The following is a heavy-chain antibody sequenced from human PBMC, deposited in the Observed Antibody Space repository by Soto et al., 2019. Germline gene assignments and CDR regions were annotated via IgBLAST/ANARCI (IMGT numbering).Heavy chain of an antibody. J-gene: IGHJ6*02. Sequence: TLSPTWILFGASIGKGGYYFSGIRQHPGNGLEWIGFISYISTTSYSPSLETPFTIPLATSKTQFTRKPRSLTAAETAMYFCARDKADGEGRYWGGLYYYGMDVWGQGSTVTVSS. CDR1: GASIGKGGYY. CDR3: ARDKADGEGRYWGGLYYYGMDV. CDR2: ISYISTT. V-gene: IGHV4-31*01. D-gene: IGHD3-10*01.